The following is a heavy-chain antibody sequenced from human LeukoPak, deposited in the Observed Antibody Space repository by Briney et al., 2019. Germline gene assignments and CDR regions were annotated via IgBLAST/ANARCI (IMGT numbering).Heavy chain of an antibody. D-gene: IGHD6-6*01. CDR3: ARAWYSSSSAGFNI. V-gene: IGHV1-2*02. CDR2: INPNSGGT. CDR1: GYTFTGYY. J-gene: IGHJ3*02. Sequence: GASVKVSCKASGYTFTGYYMHWVRQAPGQGLEWMGWINPNSGGTNYAQKFQGRVTMTRDTSISTAYMELSRLRSDDTAVYYCARAWYSSSSAGFNIWGQGTMVTVSS.